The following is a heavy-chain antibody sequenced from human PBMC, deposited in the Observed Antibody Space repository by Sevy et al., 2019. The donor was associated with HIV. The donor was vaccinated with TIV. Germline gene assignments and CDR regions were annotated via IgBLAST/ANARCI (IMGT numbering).Heavy chain of an antibody. CDR1: RFTLRSYA. J-gene: IGHJ4*02. CDR3: AKDVRYDSSGYFDY. D-gene: IGHD3-22*01. Sequence: GGSLRLSCAASRFTLRSYAMSWVRQVPGKGLEWVSAISGSGVSTYYADSVKGRFTISRDNSKNTLYLQMNSLRAEDTAVYYCAKDVRYDSSGYFDYWGQGILVTVSS. CDR2: ISGSGVST. V-gene: IGHV3-23*01.